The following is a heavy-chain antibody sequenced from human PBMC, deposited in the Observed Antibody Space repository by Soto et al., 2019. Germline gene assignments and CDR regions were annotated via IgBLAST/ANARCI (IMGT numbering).Heavy chain of an antibody. CDR1: GGSIRNNY. Sequence: PSETLSLTCTVSGGSIRNNYWSWIRQPPGKGLEWVGYIYYTGTSKYNPSLKSRVTISVDSSKNQFSLKLSSMTAADAAVYYCATHQGYYGSGSYCFDYWGLGTQVTVSS. CDR2: IYYTGTS. V-gene: IGHV4-59*08. D-gene: IGHD3-10*01. CDR3: ATHQGYYGSGSYCFDY. J-gene: IGHJ4*02.